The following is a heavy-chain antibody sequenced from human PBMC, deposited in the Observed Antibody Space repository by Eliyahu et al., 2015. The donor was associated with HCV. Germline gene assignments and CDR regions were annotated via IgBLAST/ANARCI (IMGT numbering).Heavy chain of an antibody. CDR3: ARGGGYYDSSGYYRPFYYFDY. D-gene: IGHD3-22*01. CDR2: IYSGGNT. CDR1: GFAVSSNY. Sequence: EVQLVESGGGLIQPGGSLRLSCATSGFAVSSNYMSWVRQAPGKGLEWVSVIYSGGNTYYADSVKGRFTISRDNSKNTLYLQMNSLRAEDTAVYYCARGGGYYDSSGYYRPFYYFDYWGQGTLVTVSS. V-gene: IGHV3-53*01. J-gene: IGHJ4*02.